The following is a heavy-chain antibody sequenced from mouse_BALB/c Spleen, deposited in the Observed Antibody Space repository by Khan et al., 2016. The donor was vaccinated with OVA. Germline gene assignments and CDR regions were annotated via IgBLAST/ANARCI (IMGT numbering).Heavy chain of an antibody. D-gene: IGHD1-1*01. CDR1: GYSFTGYF. J-gene: IGHJ2*01. Sequence: EVQLQESGPELVKPGASVKISCKASGYSFTGYFMNWVMQSHGKSLEWIGRINPHIGETFYNQKSKDKATLTVDESSSTAHMELRSLASEDSAVYYCARIYRSDFDYWGQGTTLTVSS. CDR2: INPHIGET. CDR3: ARIYRSDFDY. V-gene: IGHV1-20*02.